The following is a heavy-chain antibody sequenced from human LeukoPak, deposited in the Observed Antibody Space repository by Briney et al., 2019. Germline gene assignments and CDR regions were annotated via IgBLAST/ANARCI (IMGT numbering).Heavy chain of an antibody. J-gene: IGHJ4*02. CDR3: AKDIDYYGSGSYRFDY. D-gene: IGHD3-10*01. CDR1: GFTFSSYE. V-gene: IGHV3-48*03. Sequence: GGSPRLSCAASGFTFSSYEMNWVRQAPGKGLEWVSYISSSGSTIYYADSVKGRFTISRDNAKNSLYLQMNSLRAEDTALYYCAKDIDYYGSGSYRFDYWGQGTLVTVSS. CDR2: ISSSGSTI.